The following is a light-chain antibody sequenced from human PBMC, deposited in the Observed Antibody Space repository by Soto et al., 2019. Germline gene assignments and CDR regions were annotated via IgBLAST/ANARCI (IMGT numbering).Light chain of an antibody. Sequence: QSALTQPASVSGSPGQPITISCTGTSSDVGANNYVSWYQHHPGKAPKLLIYEVSNRPPGVSSRFSGSKSGNTASLTISGLQAEDEADYYCSSYINSITFVVFGGGTKLTVL. CDR3: SSYINSITFVV. CDR2: EVS. J-gene: IGLJ2*01. CDR1: SSDVGANNY. V-gene: IGLV2-14*01.